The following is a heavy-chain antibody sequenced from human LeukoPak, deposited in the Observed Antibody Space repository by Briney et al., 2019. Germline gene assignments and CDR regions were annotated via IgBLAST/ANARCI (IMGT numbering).Heavy chain of an antibody. CDR2: IRHDGSAK. Sequence: AGGSLRLSCAASGFTFGSYWMTWVRQAPGKGLEWVANIRHDGSAKNYVDSVKGRFTISRDNAKNSLYLQMNSLRAEDTAVYYCARDYYASRTYDYWGQGTLVTLSS. CDR1: GFTFGSYW. CDR3: ARDYYASRTYDY. D-gene: IGHD3-10*01. J-gene: IGHJ4*02. V-gene: IGHV3-7*04.